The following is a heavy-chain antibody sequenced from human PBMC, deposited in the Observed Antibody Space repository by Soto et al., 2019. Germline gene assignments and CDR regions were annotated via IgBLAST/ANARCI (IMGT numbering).Heavy chain of an antibody. D-gene: IGHD3-22*01. Sequence: GGSLRLSCAASGFTFSSYGMHWVRQAPGKGLEWVAVISYDGSNKYYADSVKGRFTISRDNSKNTLYLQMNSLRAEDTAVYYCARARHYDSSGYYSASDYWGQGTLVTVSS. V-gene: IGHV3-30*03. J-gene: IGHJ4*02. CDR2: ISYDGSNK. CDR1: GFTFSSYG. CDR3: ARARHYDSSGYYSASDY.